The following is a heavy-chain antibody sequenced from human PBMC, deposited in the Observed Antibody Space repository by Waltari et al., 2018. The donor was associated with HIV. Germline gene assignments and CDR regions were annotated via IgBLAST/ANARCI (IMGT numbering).Heavy chain of an antibody. CDR3: AKDISYFWSGYRKFYYYYGMDV. Sequence: EVQLVESGGVVVQPGGSLRLSCAASGFTFDDYTMHWVRHAPGKGLAWVSLISWDGGSTYYADSVKGRFTISRDNSKNSLYLQMNGLRTEDTALYYCAKDISYFWSGYRKFYYYYGMDVWGQGTTVTVSS. J-gene: IGHJ6*02. V-gene: IGHV3-43*01. D-gene: IGHD3-3*01. CDR1: GFTFDDYT. CDR2: ISWDGGST.